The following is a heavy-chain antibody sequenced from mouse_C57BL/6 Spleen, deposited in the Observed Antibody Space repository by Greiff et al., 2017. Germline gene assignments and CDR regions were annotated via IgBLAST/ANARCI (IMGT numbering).Heavy chain of an antibody. Sequence: EVLLVESGGGLVKPGGSLKLSCAASGFTFSDYGMHWVRQAPEKGLEWVAYISSGSSTIYYADTVKGRFTISRDNAKNTLCLQMTRLRSEDTAMYYCARGATVVGDYWGQGTTLTVSS. V-gene: IGHV5-17*01. CDR1: GFTFSDYG. CDR3: ARGATVVGDY. D-gene: IGHD1-1*01. CDR2: ISSGSSTI. J-gene: IGHJ2*01.